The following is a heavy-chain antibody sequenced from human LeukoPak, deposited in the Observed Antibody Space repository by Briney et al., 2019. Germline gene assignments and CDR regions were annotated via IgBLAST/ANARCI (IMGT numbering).Heavy chain of an antibody. J-gene: IGHJ4*02. D-gene: IGHD6-13*01. V-gene: IGHV4-39*01. CDR2: IYYSGST. Sequence: SETLSLTCTVFGGSISSSSYYWGWIRQPPGKGLEWIGSIYYSGSTYYNPSLKSRVTISVDTSKNQFSLKLSSVTAADTAVYYCARHPPYSSSLYYFDYWGQGTLVTVSS. CDR3: ARHPPYSSSLYYFDY. CDR1: GGSISSSSYY.